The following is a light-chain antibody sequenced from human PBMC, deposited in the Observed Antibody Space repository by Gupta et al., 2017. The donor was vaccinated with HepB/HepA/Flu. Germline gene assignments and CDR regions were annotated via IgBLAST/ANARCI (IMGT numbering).Light chain of an antibody. Sequence: DIQMTQSPSSLSASAGDRVTITCRASQNIRSYLNWYQQKPGKATRLLIYAASSLQGGVPSRFSGSGSGTDFTLTISSLQPEDFATYYCQQSYSTPLYSFGQGTKLEIK. CDR1: QNIRSY. CDR2: AAS. V-gene: IGKV1-39*01. CDR3: QQSYSTPLYS. J-gene: IGKJ2*03.